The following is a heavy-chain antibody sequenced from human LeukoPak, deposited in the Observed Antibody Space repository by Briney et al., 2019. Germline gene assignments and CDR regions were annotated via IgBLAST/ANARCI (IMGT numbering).Heavy chain of an antibody. CDR3: AKRNTMVRGGPCFDY. D-gene: IGHD3-10*01. J-gene: IGHJ4*02. CDR2: ISGSGGST. CDR1: GFTFSSYA. Sequence: GGSLRLSCAASGFTFSSYAMSWVRQAPGKGLEWVSGISGSGGSTVYADSVKGRFTISRDDFKNTVFLQMNSLRAEDTAVYYCAKRNTMVRGGPCFDYWGQGLLVTVSS. V-gene: IGHV3-23*01.